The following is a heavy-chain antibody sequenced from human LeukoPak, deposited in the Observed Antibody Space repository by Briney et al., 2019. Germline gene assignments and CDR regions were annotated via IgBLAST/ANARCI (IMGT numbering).Heavy chain of an antibody. CDR1: GGSFSGYY. CDR2: INHSGST. D-gene: IGHD5-18*01. Sequence: SETLSLTCAVYGGSFSGYYWSWVRQPPGKGLEWIGEINHSGSTNYNPSLKSRVTISVDTSKNQFSLKLSSVTAADTAVYYCARSLWSGYSHARQDVYFDYWGQGTLVTVSS. CDR3: ARSLWSGYSHARQDVYFDY. V-gene: IGHV4-34*01. J-gene: IGHJ4*02.